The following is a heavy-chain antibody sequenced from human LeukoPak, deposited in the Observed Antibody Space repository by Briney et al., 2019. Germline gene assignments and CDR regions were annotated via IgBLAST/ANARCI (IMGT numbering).Heavy chain of an antibody. CDR2: IKGDESKK. V-gene: IGHV3-7*01. CDR1: GFTFSGYW. D-gene: IGHD3-10*01. CDR3: ARDSDPRGGYDAFDF. Sequence: HTGGSLRLSCAASGFTFSGYWMTWVRQAPGKGLEWVANIKGDESKKYYVDSVKGRFTISRDNDKNSLYLQMNSLRAEDTAVYYCARDSDPRGGYDAFDFWGQGTLVTVSS. J-gene: IGHJ3*01.